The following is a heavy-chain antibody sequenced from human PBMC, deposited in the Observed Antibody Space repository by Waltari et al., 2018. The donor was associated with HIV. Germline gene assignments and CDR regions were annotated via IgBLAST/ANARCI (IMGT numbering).Heavy chain of an antibody. CDR3: ARHAGTGSSWFDPTGVLGWFDP. D-gene: IGHD6-13*01. CDR1: GGSISSSSYY. V-gene: IGHV4-39*01. CDR2: IYYSGST. J-gene: IGHJ5*02. Sequence: QLQLQESGPGLVKPSETLSLTCTVSGGSISSSSYYWGWIRQPPGKGLGWIGSIYYSGSTYYNPSLKSRVTISVDTSKNQFSLKLSSVTAADTAVYYCARHAGTGSSWFDPTGVLGWFDPWGQGTLVTVSS.